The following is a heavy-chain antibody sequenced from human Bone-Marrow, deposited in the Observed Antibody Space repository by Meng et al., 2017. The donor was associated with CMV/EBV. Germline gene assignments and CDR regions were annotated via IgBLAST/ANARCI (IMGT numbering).Heavy chain of an antibody. CDR2: IKQDGSEK. CDR3: ARVRVTIFPSPHYYGMDV. J-gene: IGHJ6*02. V-gene: IGHV3-7*01. CDR1: GFTFSSYW. D-gene: IGHD3-3*01. Sequence: GGSLRLSCVASGFTFSSYWMSWVRQAPGKGLEWVANIKQDGSEKYYVDSVKGRFTISRDNAKNSLYLQMNSLRAEDTAVYYCARVRVTIFPSPHYYGMDVWGQGPTVTVYS.